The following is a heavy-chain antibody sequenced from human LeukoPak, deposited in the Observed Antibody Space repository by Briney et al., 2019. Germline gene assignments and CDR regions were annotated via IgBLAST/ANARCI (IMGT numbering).Heavy chain of an antibody. J-gene: IGHJ4*02. Sequence: GGSLRLSCAASGFTFSNAWMSWVRQAPGKGLEWVGRIKSKTDGGTTDYAAPVKGRFTISRDDSKNTLYLQMNSLKTEDTAVHYCTTVVLSGSYYRGNDFDYWGQGTLVTVSS. CDR1: GFTFSNAW. D-gene: IGHD1-26*01. V-gene: IGHV3-15*01. CDR2: IKSKTDGGTT. CDR3: TTVVLSGSYYRGNDFDY.